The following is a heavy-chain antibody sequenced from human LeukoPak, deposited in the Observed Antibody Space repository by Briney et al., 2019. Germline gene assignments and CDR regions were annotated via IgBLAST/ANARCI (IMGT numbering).Heavy chain of an antibody. D-gene: IGHD6-19*01. CDR3: ARDGRDDSGWSPGAY. V-gene: IGHV1-2*02. CDR2: INPNSGGT. CDR1: GYTFTGYY. J-gene: IGHJ4*02. Sequence: ASVKVSCKASGYTFTGYYMHWVRQAPGQGLEWMGWINPNSGGTNYAQKFQGRVTMTRDTSISTAYMELSRLRSDDTAVYYCARDGRDDSGWSPGAYWGQGTLVTVSS.